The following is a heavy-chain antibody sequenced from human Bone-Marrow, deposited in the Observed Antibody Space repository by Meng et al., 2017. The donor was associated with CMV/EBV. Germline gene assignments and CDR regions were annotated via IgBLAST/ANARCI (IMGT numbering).Heavy chain of an antibody. D-gene: IGHD3-16*01. CDR2: INPSGGST. Sequence: SVKVSRKASGYTFTSYYMHWVRQAPGQGLEWIGIINPSGGSTSHAQEFQGKVTMTTDTSTSTAYMELRSLRSEDTAVYYCARGTLAARLYYWGHGTLVTVSS. V-gene: IGHV1-46*01. CDR3: ARGTLAARLYY. CDR1: GYTFTSYY. J-gene: IGHJ4*01.